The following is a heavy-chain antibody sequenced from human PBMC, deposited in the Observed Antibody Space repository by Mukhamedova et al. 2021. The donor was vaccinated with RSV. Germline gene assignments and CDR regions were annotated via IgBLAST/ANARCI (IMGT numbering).Heavy chain of an antibody. D-gene: IGHD6-6*01. J-gene: IGHJ4*02. V-gene: IGHV3-23*01. Sequence: GWVSGSSGSGGSTYYADSVKGRVTISRDNSKNTLYLQMNSLRAEDTAVYYCARATYSSSSGSYFDYWGRGTLVAVSS. CDR3: ARATYSSSSGSYFDY. CDR2: SSGSGGST.